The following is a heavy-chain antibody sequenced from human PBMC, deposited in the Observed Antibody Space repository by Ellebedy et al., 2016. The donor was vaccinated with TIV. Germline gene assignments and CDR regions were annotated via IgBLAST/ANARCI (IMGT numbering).Heavy chain of an antibody. J-gene: IGHJ4*02. Sequence: GGSLRLXXSASGFSFSGYAMHWVRQAPGKGLEYISAISSADSPYYADSVKGRFTISRDRSKNTLYLQMNSLRLEDTAVYYCARDPPSSSSRTWGWGQGTLVTVSS. CDR3: ARDPPSSSSRTWG. D-gene: IGHD2-2*01. V-gene: IGHV3-64*04. CDR1: GFSFSGYA. CDR2: ISSADSP.